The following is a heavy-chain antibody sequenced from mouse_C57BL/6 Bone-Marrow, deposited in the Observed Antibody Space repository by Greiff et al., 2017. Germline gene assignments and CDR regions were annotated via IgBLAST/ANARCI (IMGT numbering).Heavy chain of an antibody. D-gene: IGHD2-10*01. J-gene: IGHJ2*01. CDR3: ARQAYKGFFDY. Sequence: DVMLVESGGGLVQPGGSLKLSCAASGFTFSDYGMAWVRQAPRKGPEWVAFISNLAYSIYYADTVTGRFTISRENAKNTLYLEMSSLRSEDTAMYYCARQAYKGFFDYWGQGTTLTVSS. CDR1: GFTFSDYG. V-gene: IGHV5-15*01. CDR2: ISNLAYSI.